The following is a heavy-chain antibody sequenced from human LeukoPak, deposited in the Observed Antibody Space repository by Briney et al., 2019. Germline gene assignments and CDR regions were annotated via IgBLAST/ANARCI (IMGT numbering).Heavy chain of an antibody. V-gene: IGHV4-34*01. CDR1: GGPFSGYY. CDR3: ARRTCGGDCYSLDY. D-gene: IGHD2-21*02. J-gene: IGHJ4*02. CDR2: INHSGST. Sequence: PSETLSLTCAVYGGPFSGYYWSWIRQPPGKGLEWIGEINHSGSTNYNPSLKSRVTISVDTSKNQFSLKLSSVTAADTAVYYCARRTCGGDCYSLDYWGQGTLVTVPS.